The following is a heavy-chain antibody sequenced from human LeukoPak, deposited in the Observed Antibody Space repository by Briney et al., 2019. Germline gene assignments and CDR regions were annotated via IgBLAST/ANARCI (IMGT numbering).Heavy chain of an antibody. V-gene: IGHV1-18*01. CDR3: ARAGPFYYGSGNQGRCVDY. Sequence: ASVKVSCKASGGTFSSYAISRVRQAPGPGLEWMGWISAYNGNTNYARKFQGRLTVTTDTSTSTAYMELRSLTSDDTAVYYCARAGPFYYGSGNQGRCVDYWGQGTLVTVSS. CDR1: GGTFSSYA. D-gene: IGHD3-10*01. CDR2: ISAYNGNT. J-gene: IGHJ4*02.